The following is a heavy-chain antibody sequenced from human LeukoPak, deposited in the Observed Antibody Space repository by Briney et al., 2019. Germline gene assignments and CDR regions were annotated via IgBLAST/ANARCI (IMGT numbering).Heavy chain of an antibody. Sequence: RGSLRLSCAASGFTVSGNYLSWVRQAPGKGLEWVSTIYAGGSTYYADSVKGRFTISRDNSKNTLYLQMNTLRVEDTAVYYCARGIAAAASPDYWGQGTLVTVSA. J-gene: IGHJ4*02. CDR2: IYAGGST. D-gene: IGHD6-13*01. V-gene: IGHV3-66*01. CDR3: ARGIAAAASPDY. CDR1: GFTVSGNY.